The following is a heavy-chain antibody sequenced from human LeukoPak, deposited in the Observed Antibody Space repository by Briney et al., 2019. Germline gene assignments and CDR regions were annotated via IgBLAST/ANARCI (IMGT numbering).Heavy chain of an antibody. D-gene: IGHD3-22*01. CDR1: GYTFTGYY. V-gene: IGHV1-2*06. CDR3: ARDPPTSYYYDGSGYYPDY. J-gene: IGHJ4*02. Sequence: GASVKVSCKASGYTFTGYYMHWVRQAPGQGLEWMGRINPNSGGTNYAQKFQGRVTMTRDTSISTAYMELSRLRSDDTAVYYCARDPPTSYYYDGSGYYPDYWGQGTLVTVSS. CDR2: INPNSGGT.